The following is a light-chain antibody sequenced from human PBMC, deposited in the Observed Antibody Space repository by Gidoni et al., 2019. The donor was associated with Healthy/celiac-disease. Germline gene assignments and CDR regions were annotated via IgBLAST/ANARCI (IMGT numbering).Light chain of an antibody. J-gene: IGKJ4*01. CDR1: QGISSA. CDR3: QQFNSYPLT. V-gene: IGKV1-13*02. CDR2: DAS. Sequence: AIQLTHSQSSLSASVGDRVTITCRASQGISSALAWYQQKPGKAPKLLIYDASSLESGVPSRSSGSGSGTDFTLTISSLQPEDVATYYCQQFNSYPLTFXGXTKVEIK.